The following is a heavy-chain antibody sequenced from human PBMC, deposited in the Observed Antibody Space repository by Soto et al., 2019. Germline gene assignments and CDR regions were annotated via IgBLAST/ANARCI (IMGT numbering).Heavy chain of an antibody. CDR2: ISAYNGNT. V-gene: IGHV1-18*01. D-gene: IGHD2-21*01. J-gene: IGHJ6*01. CDR3: ARVKFRPPYYYYYGMDV. Sequence: QVQLVQSGAEVKKPGASVKVSCKASGYTFTSYGISWVRQAPGQGLEWMGWISAYNGNTNYAQKLQGRVTMTTDTSTRTAYMELRSLRSDDTAVYYWARVKFRPPYYYYYGMDVWGQGTKVTVSS. CDR1: GYTFTSYG.